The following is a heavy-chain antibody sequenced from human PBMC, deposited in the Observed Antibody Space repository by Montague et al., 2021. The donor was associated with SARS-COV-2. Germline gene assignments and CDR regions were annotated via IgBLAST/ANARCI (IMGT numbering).Heavy chain of an antibody. J-gene: IGHJ4*02. Sequence: TLSLTCTVSGYSISSGYYWGWIRQPPGKGLEWIGSIYHSGSTYXXPSLKSRVTISVDTSKNQFSLKLSSVTAADTAVYYCARDVRYYDFWSGRAQTSPDYWGQGTLVTVSS. CDR1: GYSISSGYY. CDR2: IYHSGST. D-gene: IGHD3-3*01. V-gene: IGHV4-38-2*02. CDR3: ARDVRYYDFWSGRAQTSPDY.